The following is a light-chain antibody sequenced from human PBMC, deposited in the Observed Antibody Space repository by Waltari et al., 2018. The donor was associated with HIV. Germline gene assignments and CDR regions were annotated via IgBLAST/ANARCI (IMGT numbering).Light chain of an antibody. J-gene: IGKJ1*01. V-gene: IGKV4-1*01. CDR3: QQYYNLPWT. Sequence: DIVLTQSPDSLAVSLGERAPITCKSSQSVLYSSNNKNYLVWYQQRPGQPPKLLIYWASTRESGVPDRFSGSGSGTDFTLTISSLQAEDVAVYYCQQYYNLPWTFGQGTKVEIK. CDR2: WAS. CDR1: QSVLYSSNNKNY.